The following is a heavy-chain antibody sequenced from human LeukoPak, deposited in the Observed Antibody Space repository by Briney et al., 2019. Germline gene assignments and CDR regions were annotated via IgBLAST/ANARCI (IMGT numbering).Heavy chain of an antibody. CDR3: ARDGVVAGTGVDY. CDR2: INHSGST. V-gene: IGHV4-34*01. CDR1: GGSFSGYY. Sequence: SETLSLTCAVYGGSFSGYYWSWIRQPPGKGLEWIGEINHSGSTNYNPSLKSRVTISVDTSKNQFSLKLSSVTAADTAVYYCARDGVVAGTGVDYWGQGTLVTVSS. D-gene: IGHD6-19*01. J-gene: IGHJ4*02.